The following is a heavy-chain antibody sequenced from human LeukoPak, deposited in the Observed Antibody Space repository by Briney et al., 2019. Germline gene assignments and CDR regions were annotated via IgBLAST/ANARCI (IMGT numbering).Heavy chain of an antibody. CDR1: GFTFSSYW. CDR3: ARVGGYSGYDLDY. CDR2: IKQDGSEK. V-gene: IGHV3-7*01. D-gene: IGHD5-12*01. Sequence: PGGSLRLSCAASGFTFSSYWMSWVRQAPGKGLEWVANIKQDGSEKYYVDSVKGRFTISRDNAENSLYLQMNSLRAEDTAVYYCARVGGYSGYDLDYWGQGTLVTVSS. J-gene: IGHJ4*02.